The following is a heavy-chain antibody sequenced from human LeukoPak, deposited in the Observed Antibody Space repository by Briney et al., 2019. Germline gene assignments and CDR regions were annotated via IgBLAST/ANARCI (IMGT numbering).Heavy chain of an antibody. J-gene: IGHJ4*02. D-gene: IGHD2-15*01. CDR1: GFTFSSYG. CDR3: ARGLAAAGLDY. V-gene: IGHV3-33*01. Sequence: GRSLILSCASSGFTFSSYGLHWVRQAPGKGVEWVAVIWYGGSNKYYADSVKGRFTISRDNSKNTLYLQMNSLRAEDTAVYYCARGLAAAGLDYWGQGTLVTVSS. CDR2: IWYGGSNK.